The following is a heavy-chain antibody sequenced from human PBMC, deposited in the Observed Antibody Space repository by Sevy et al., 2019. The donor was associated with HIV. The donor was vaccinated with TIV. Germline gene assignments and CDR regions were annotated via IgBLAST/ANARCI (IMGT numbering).Heavy chain of an antibody. CDR1: GFTFSVYW. CDR2: MKEDGSDK. V-gene: IGHV3-7*01. CDR3: VREGVGGYSYSLDQ. D-gene: IGHD5-18*01. J-gene: IGHJ4*02. Sequence: GGSLRLSCAASGFTFSVYWMTWVRQAPGKGLEWVATMKEDGSDKDYVDSVKGRFTISRDNAKNSQYLQMNSLRAEDTAVYYCVREGVGGYSYSLDQWGLGTLVTVSS.